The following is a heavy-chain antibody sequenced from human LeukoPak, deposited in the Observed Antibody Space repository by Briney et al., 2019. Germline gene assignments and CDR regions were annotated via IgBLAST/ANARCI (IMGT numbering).Heavy chain of an antibody. CDR2: FYYSGST. V-gene: IGHV4-39*01. CDR1: GGSISSTNYY. Sequence: SENLSLTCTVSGGSISSTNYYWGWIRQPPGKGLEWIGNFYYSGSTYYNPSLKSRVTISVDTSKNQFSLKLSSVTAADTAVYYCARVATAGTYYFDYWGQGTLVTVSS. CDR3: ARVATAGTYYFDY. J-gene: IGHJ4*02. D-gene: IGHD6-13*01.